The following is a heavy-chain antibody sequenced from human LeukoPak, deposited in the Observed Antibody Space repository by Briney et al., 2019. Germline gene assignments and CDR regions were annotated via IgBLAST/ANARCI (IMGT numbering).Heavy chain of an antibody. CDR1: GFTFSSYD. V-gene: IGHV3-30*18. Sequence: PGRSLTLSCTTSGFTFSSYDMHWVRQAPGKGLEWVAVISYDGSNEYYRDSVRGLLIISRDNSKNTLYLQMNSLRGEDTGVYHCAKELGTTTVLDYWGQGTLVTVSS. J-gene: IGHJ4*02. CDR3: AKELGTTTVLDY. CDR2: ISYDGSNE. D-gene: IGHD2/OR15-2a*01.